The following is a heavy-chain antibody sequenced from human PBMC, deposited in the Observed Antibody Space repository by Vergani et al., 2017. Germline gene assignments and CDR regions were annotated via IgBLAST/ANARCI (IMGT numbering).Heavy chain of an antibody. Sequence: QVQLQESGPGLVKPSETLSLTCTVSGGSISSYYWSWILQPAGKGLEWIGRIYTSGSTNYNPSLKSLVNMSVDTSKNQFSLKLSSVTAADTAVYYCAREGDYYESSGEAFDIWGQGTMVTVSS. CDR2: IYTSGST. CDR3: AREGDYYESSGEAFDI. CDR1: GGSISSYY. D-gene: IGHD3-22*01. J-gene: IGHJ3*02. V-gene: IGHV4-4*07.